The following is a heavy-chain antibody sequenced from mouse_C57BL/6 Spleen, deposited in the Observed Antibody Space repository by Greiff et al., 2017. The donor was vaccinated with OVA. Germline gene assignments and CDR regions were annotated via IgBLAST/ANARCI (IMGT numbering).Heavy chain of an antibody. Sequence: QVQLKESGPGLVAPSQSLSITCTVSGFSLTSYGVSWVRQPPGKGLEWLGVIWGDGSTNYHSALISRLSISKDNSNCQVFVKLNSLQTDDTATYSCAKGQDMRWFLPHYYAMDYWGQGTSVTVSS. CDR1: GFSLTSYG. CDR2: IWGDGST. V-gene: IGHV2-3*01. J-gene: IGHJ4*01. D-gene: IGHD2-3*01. CDR3: AKGQDMRWFLPHYYAMDY.